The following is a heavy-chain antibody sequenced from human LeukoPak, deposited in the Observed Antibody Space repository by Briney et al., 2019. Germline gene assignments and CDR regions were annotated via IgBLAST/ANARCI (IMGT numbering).Heavy chain of an antibody. CDR3: ARVYNWNSSGLGAPRD. V-gene: IGHV4-39*01. D-gene: IGHD1-7*01. CDR2: IYYSGST. J-gene: IGHJ4*02. CDR1: AGSISSSTYS. Sequence: SETLSLTCTVSAGSISSSTYSWGWIRQPPGKGLEWIGSIYYSGSTYYNPSLKSRVTISVDTSKNQFSLKLSSVTAADTAVYYCARVYNWNSSGLGAPRDWGRGTLVTVSS.